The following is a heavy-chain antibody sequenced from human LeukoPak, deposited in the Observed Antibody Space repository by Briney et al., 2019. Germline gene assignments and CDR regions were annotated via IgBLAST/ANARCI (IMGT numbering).Heavy chain of an antibody. CDR1: GFTFSSYA. Sequence: SGGSLRLSCAASGFTFSSYAMSWVRQAPGKGLEWVSAISGSGGSTYYADSVKGRFTISRDNSKNTLYLQMNSLRAEDTAVYYCAKGRRYCSSTSCPIPAFDYWGQGTLVTVSS. CDR2: ISGSGGST. V-gene: IGHV3-23*01. D-gene: IGHD2-2*01. J-gene: IGHJ4*02. CDR3: AKGRRYCSSTSCPIPAFDY.